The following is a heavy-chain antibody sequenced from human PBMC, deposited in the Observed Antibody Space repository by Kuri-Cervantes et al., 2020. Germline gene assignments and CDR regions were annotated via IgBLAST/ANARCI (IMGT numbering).Heavy chain of an antibody. V-gene: IGHV1-69*01. CDR2: IIPIFGTA. D-gene: IGHD6-13*01. Sequence: KISFKASGYTFTSYYMHWVRQAPGQGLEWMGGIIPIFGTANYAQKFQGRVTITADESTSTAYMELSSLRSEDTAVYYCASSAFPAAGPHYYYYGMDVWGQGTTVTVSS. J-gene: IGHJ6*02. CDR1: GYTFTSYY. CDR3: ASSAFPAAGPHYYYYGMDV.